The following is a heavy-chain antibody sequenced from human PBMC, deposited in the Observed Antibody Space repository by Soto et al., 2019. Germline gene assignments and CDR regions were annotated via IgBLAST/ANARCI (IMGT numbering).Heavy chain of an antibody. J-gene: IGHJ4*02. D-gene: IGHD5-18*01. Sequence: QITLKESGPTLVKPTQTLTLTCSVPGFSLSTSGVGVTWIRQPPGKALEWLALIYWDDDKRYNPSLKSRLTISKDPSKNQVVLTMTHMDPVDTATYYCAHRVAYGVGYVFDYWGQGTLVTVSS. CDR1: GFSLSTSGVG. CDR3: AHRVAYGVGYVFDY. CDR2: IYWDDDK. V-gene: IGHV2-5*02.